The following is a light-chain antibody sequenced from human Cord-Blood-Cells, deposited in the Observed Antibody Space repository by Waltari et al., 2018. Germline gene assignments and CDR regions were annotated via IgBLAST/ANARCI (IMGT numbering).Light chain of an antibody. J-gene: IGKJ3*01. CDR1: QRSSSY. V-gene: IGKV1-39*01. CDR2: AAS. CDR3: QHSYSTPFT. Sequence: DGQLAQSPSSLSACVGDRATITCLASQRSSSYLNWYQQKPRKAPKLLIYAASSLQSGVPARFSGSGSGTDFTLTISRLKSEDFATYYCQHSYSTPFTFGPGTKVDIK.